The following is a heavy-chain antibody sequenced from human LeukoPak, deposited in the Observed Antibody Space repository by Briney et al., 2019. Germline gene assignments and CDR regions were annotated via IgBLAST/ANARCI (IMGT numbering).Heavy chain of an antibody. CDR1: GFTFSSYG. Sequence: PGGSLRLSCAASGFTFSSYGMHWVRQAPGKGLEWVAVIWYDGNNKYYADSVKGRFTIPRDNSKNTLYLQMNSLRAEDTAVCYCARSTSSEYDIYHFDYWGQGTLVTVSS. D-gene: IGHD3-9*01. CDR2: IWYDGNNK. J-gene: IGHJ4*02. CDR3: ARSTSSEYDIYHFDY. V-gene: IGHV3-33*01.